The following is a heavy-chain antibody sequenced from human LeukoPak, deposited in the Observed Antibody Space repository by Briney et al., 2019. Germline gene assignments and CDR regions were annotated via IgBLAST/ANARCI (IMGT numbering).Heavy chain of an antibody. D-gene: IGHD6-13*01. CDR1: GFTFSNYG. CDR2: TSYDGSNK. Sequence: GRSLRLSCAASGFTFSNYGMHWVRQAPGKGLEWVAVTSYDGSNKYYADSVKGRFTISRDNSKNTLYLQTSSLRAEDTAVYYCANGLAAAGDYYYYYMAVWGKGTTVTVSS. V-gene: IGHV3-30*18. CDR3: ANGLAAAGDYYYYYMAV. J-gene: IGHJ6*03.